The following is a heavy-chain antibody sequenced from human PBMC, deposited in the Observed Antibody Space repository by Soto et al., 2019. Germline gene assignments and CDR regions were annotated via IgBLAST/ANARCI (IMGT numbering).Heavy chain of an antibody. D-gene: IGHD5-12*01. CDR1: GGSISSYY. CDR3: AAGGGLPRYY. J-gene: IGHJ4*02. CDR2: IYYAGST. Sequence: PSETLSLTCTVSGGSISSYYWSWVRQPPGRGLEWIGFIYYAGSTKYNPSLNSRVTISVDTSKNQFSLKLSSVTAADTAVYYCAAGGGLPRYYGGQAALVTGSS. V-gene: IGHV4-59*12.